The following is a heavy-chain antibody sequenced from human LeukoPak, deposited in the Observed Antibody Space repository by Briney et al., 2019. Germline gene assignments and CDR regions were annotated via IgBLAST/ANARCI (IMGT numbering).Heavy chain of an antibody. CDR1: GYSFTSYW. Sequence: GESLKISCKGSGYSFTSYWIGWVRQMPGKGLEWMGIIYPGDSDTRYSPSFQGQVTISADKSISTAYLQWSSLKASDTAMYYCARHSPFIVGGPAGAFDIWGQGTMVTVSS. CDR3: ARHSPFIVGGPAGAFDI. J-gene: IGHJ3*02. V-gene: IGHV5-51*01. CDR2: IYPGDSDT. D-gene: IGHD1-26*01.